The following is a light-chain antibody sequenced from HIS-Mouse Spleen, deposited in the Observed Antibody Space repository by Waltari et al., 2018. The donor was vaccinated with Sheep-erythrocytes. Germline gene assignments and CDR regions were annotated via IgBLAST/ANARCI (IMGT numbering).Light chain of an antibody. CDR3: QQRSNWLT. CDR1: QSISSW. Sequence: DIQMTQSPSTLSASVGDRVTITCRASQSISSWLAWYQQKPGKAPKLLIYKASSLESGVPSRFSGSGSGTEFTLTISSLQPDDFATYYCQQRSNWLTFGGGTK. CDR2: KAS. V-gene: IGKV1-5*03. J-gene: IGKJ4*01.